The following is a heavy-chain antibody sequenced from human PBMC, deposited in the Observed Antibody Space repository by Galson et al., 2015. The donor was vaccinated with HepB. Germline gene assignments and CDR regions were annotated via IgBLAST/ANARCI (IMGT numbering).Heavy chain of an antibody. D-gene: IGHD3-22*01. V-gene: IGHV3-9*01. J-gene: IGHJ5*02. CDR1: GFRFDDYA. CDR2: ISWNDNHR. CDR3: AKDIEPWYYYDSSGSIPNWFDP. Sequence: SLRLSCAVSGFRFDDYAMHWVRPAPGKGLEWVSGISWNDNHRGYGDSVKGRFTISRDNSKNTLYLQMNSLRAEDTAVYYCAKDIEPWYYYDSSGSIPNWFDPWGQGTLVTVSS.